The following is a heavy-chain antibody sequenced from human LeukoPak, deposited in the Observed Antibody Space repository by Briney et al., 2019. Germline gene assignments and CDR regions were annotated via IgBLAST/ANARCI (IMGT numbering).Heavy chain of an antibody. D-gene: IGHD6-6*01. CDR3: ARGPLEQLGACDI. CDR2: INPNSGGT. V-gene: IGHV1-2*02. J-gene: IGHJ3*02. Sequence: ASVKVSCKASGYTFTGYYMHWVRQAPGQGLEWMGWINPNSGGTNYAQKFQGRVTMTRDTSISTAYMELSRLRSDDTAVYYCARGPLEQLGACDIWRQGTMVTVSS. CDR1: GYTFTGYY.